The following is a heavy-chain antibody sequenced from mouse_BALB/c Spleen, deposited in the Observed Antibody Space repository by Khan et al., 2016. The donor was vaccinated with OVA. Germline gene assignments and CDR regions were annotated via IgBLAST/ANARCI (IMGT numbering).Heavy chain of an antibody. V-gene: IGHV1-80*01. CDR3: AGSGCDYITY. D-gene: IGHD2-13*01. J-gene: IGHJ3*01. CDR1: GYGFSNYL. Sequence: VQLQQSGAELVRPGSSVKISCKASGYGFSNYLMHWVKQGPGQGLEWIGQIYPGDGNTNYNGKFKDKATLTVDKSSSTAYMQLSSLTSEDSAVYFCAGSGCDYITYWGQGTLVTVSA. CDR2: IYPGDGNT.